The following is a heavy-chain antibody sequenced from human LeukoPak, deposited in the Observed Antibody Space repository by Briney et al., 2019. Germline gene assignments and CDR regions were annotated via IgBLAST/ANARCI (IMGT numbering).Heavy chain of an antibody. Sequence: PSETLSLTCTVSGGSISSYYWSWIRQPAGKGLEWIGRIYTSGSTNYNPSLKSRVTISVDKSKNHFSLKLSSVTAADTAVYYCARDHSNLWFDPWGQGTLVTVSS. CDR3: ARDHSNLWFDP. CDR1: GGSISSYY. V-gene: IGHV4-4*07. J-gene: IGHJ5*02. D-gene: IGHD4-11*01. CDR2: IYTSGST.